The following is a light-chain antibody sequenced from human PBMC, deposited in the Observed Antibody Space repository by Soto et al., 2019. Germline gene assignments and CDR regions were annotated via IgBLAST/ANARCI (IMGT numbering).Light chain of an antibody. J-gene: IGLJ1*01. CDR3: SSYTSSSTYV. CDR2: DVS. CDR1: SSDVGTYNY. Sequence: QSVLTQPASVSGSPGQSITISCTGTSSDVGTYNYVSWCQQHPGKAPKLMLYDVSNRPSGVSNRFSGSKSGNTASLTISGLQAEDEADYYCSSYTSSSTYVFGTGTKLTVL. V-gene: IGLV2-14*01.